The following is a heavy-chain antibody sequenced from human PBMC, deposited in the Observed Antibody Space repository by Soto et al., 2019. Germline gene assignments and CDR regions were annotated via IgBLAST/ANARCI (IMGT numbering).Heavy chain of an antibody. D-gene: IGHD4-4*01. Sequence: QVQLVQSGAEVKKPGSSVKVSCKASGGTFSSYTISWVRQAPGQGLEWMGRIITILGIANYAQKFQGRVTITADKSTSTAYMELSSLRSEDTAVYYCARASRSNYFYFQHWGQGTLVTVSS. V-gene: IGHV1-69*02. J-gene: IGHJ1*01. CDR3: ARASRSNYFYFQH. CDR1: GGTFSSYT. CDR2: IITILGIA.